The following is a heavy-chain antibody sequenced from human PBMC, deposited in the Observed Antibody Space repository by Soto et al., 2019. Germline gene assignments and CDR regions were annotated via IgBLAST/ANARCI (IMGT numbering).Heavy chain of an antibody. D-gene: IGHD6-13*01. CDR1: GGSISSYY. CDR3: ARVYSSSWYHYFYS. J-gene: IGHJ4*02. Sequence: SETLSLTCTVSGGSISSYYWSWIRQPPGKGLEWIGYIYHSGSTNYNPSLKSRVTISVDTSKNQFSLKMSSVTAADTAVYYCARVYSSSWYHYFYSWGQGTMVTVSS. V-gene: IGHV4-59*01. CDR2: IYHSGST.